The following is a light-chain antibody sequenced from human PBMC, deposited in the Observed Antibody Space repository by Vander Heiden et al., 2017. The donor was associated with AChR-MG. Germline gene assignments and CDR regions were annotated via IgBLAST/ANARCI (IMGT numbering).Light chain of an antibody. CDR2: WAS. Sequence: DIVMTQSPDSLAVSLGERATINCKSSQSVLYSSNNKNYLAWYQQKPGQPPKLLIYWASTRESGVPDRFSGSGSGTDFTLTISSLQAEDVAFYYCQQYDTTLPLTFGGGTKVEIK. CDR1: QSVLYSSNNKNY. V-gene: IGKV4-1*01. J-gene: IGKJ4*01. CDR3: QQYDTTLPLT.